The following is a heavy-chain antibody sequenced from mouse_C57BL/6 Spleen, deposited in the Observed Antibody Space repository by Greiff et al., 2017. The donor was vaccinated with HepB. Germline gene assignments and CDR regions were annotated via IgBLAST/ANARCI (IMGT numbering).Heavy chain of an antibody. Sequence: VQLQQSGPGLVKPSQTVFLTCTVTGISITTGNYRWSWIRQFPGNKLEWIGYIYYSGTITYNPSLTSRTTITRDTPKNQFFLEMNSLTAEDTATYYCARHYYGSSGYFDVWGTGTTVTVSS. CDR2: IYYSGTI. J-gene: IGHJ1*03. CDR3: ARHYYGSSGYFDV. CDR1: GISITTGNYR. V-gene: IGHV3-5*01. D-gene: IGHD1-1*01.